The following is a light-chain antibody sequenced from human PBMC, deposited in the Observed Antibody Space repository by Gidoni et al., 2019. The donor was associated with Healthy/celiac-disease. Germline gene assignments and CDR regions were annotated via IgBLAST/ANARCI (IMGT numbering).Light chain of an antibody. CDR3: QSYDSSLSGVV. Sequence: QSVLTKPPSVSGAPGQRVTISCTWSSSNIGAGDDVHWYQLLPETAPKLHSSGNSNRPSGVPDRFSGSKSGTSASLAITVRHAEDEAVYYCQSYDSSLSGVVFGGGTKLTVL. CDR1: SSNIGAGDD. J-gene: IGLJ2*01. V-gene: IGLV1-40*01. CDR2: GNS.